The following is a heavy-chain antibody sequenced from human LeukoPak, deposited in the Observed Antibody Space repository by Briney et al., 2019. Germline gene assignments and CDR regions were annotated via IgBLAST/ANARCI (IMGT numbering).Heavy chain of an antibody. CDR3: AKDAYSSGWLHYFDY. J-gene: IGHJ4*02. D-gene: IGHD6-19*01. CDR1: GFTVSSNY. Sequence: PGGSLRLSCAASGFTVSSNYMSWVRQAPGKGLEWVSAISGSAGSTYYAGSVKGRFTISRDNSKNTLYLQMNSLRAEDTAVYYCAKDAYSSGWLHYFDYWGQGTLVTVSS. CDR2: ISGSAGST. V-gene: IGHV3-23*01.